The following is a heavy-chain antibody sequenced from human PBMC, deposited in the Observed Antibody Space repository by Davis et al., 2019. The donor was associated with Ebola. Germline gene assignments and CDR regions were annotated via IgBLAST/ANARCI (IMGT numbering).Heavy chain of an antibody. CDR2: IIPILGIA. Sequence: SVKVSCKASGGTFSSYTISWVRQAPGQGLEWMGRIIPILGIANYAQKFQGRVTITADKSTSTAYMELSSLRSDDTAVYYCARGWFGELVYYYGMDVWGKWTTVTVSS. J-gene: IGHJ6*04. V-gene: IGHV1-69*02. CDR1: GGTFSSYT. CDR3: ARGWFGELVYYYGMDV. D-gene: IGHD3-10*01.